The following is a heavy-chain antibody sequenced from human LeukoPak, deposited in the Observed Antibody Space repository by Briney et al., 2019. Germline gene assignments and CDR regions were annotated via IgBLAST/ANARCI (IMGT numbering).Heavy chain of an antibody. Sequence: PSETLSLTCTVSGGSISSYYWSWIRQPPGKGLEWIGYIYYSGSTNYNPSLKSRVTISVDTSKNQFSLKLSSVTAADTAVYYCARDAVGDNWFDPWGQGTLVTVSS. CDR2: IYYSGST. CDR3: ARDAVGDNWFDP. D-gene: IGHD3-16*01. V-gene: IGHV4-59*01. CDR1: GGSISSYY. J-gene: IGHJ5*02.